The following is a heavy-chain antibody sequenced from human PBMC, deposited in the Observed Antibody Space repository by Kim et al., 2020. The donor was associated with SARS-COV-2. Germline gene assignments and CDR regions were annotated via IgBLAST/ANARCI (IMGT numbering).Heavy chain of an antibody. CDR3: ARGTGRYYDSSGINFDY. V-gene: IGHV3-11*06. J-gene: IGHJ4*02. D-gene: IGHD3-22*01. Sequence: VKGRFTISRDNAKNSLYLQMNSLRAEDTAVYYCARGTGRYYDSSGINFDYWGQGTLVTVSS.